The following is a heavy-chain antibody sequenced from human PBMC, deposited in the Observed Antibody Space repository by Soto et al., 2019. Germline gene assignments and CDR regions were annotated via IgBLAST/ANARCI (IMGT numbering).Heavy chain of an antibody. J-gene: IGHJ4*02. CDR3: ARTRQHCSGTTCYEFYFDY. CDR2: IFHGGST. V-gene: IGHV4-4*02. Sequence: QVQLQESGPGLVRPSGTLSLTCTVSGGSITNTNWWSWIHQPPGKGLEWIGEIFHGGSTNYNPSLKSRLSMSADKSQNQFSLNLTSVTAADTAVYYCARTRQHCSGTTCYEFYFDYWGQGTLVTVSS. CDR1: GGSITNTNW. D-gene: IGHD2-2*01.